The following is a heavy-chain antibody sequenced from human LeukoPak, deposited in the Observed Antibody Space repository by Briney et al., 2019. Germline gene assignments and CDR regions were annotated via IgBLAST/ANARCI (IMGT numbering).Heavy chain of an antibody. CDR3: AKVGDGYNEALDY. CDR1: GFTFSSYS. CDR2: INDSGGST. Sequence: QTGGSLRLSCAASGFTFSSYSMTWVRQPPGKGLEWVSDINDSGGSTYYADSVKGRFTISRDNSKNTLYLQMNSLRADDTAVYYWAKVGDGYNEALDYWGERALVTVS. D-gene: IGHD5-24*01. J-gene: IGHJ4*02. V-gene: IGHV3-23*01.